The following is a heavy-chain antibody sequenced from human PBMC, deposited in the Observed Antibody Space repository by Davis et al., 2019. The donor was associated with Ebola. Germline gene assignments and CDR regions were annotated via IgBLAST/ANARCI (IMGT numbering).Heavy chain of an antibody. Sequence: HTGGSLRLSCAASGFTFSNYWMHWVRQAPGKGLVWVSRINSDGSSTSYADSVKGRFTISRDNAKNTLYLQMNSLRAEDTAVYYCARRFRYNWNYTYYYGMDVWGKGTTVTVSS. CDR3: ARRFRYNWNYTYYYGMDV. V-gene: IGHV3-74*01. D-gene: IGHD1-7*01. J-gene: IGHJ6*04. CDR2: INSDGSST. CDR1: GFTFSNYW.